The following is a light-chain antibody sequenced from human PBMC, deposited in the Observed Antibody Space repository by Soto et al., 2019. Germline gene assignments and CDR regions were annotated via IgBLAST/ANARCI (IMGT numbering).Light chain of an antibody. CDR1: EIVSSSY. V-gene: IGKV3-20*01. CDR3: QQYGSSPPYT. Sequence: EIVLTQSPGTLSLSPGESATLSCRASEIVSSSYLAWYQQKPGQAPRLLIYGASSRATGIPDRFSGSGSGTDFTLTISRQEPEDFAVYYCQQYGSSPPYTFGQGTKLEIK. J-gene: IGKJ2*01. CDR2: GAS.